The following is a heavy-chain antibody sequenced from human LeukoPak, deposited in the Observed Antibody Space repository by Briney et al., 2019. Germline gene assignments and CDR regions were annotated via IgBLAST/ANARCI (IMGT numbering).Heavy chain of an antibody. D-gene: IGHD1-7*01. CDR2: IIPIFGTT. J-gene: IGHJ6*03. Sequence: ASVKVSCKASGDTSSSYAITWVRQAPGQGLEWMGGIIPIFGTTNYAQKFQGRVTIAADKSTSTAYMELSSLRSEDTAVYYCAGAVRLELQVRYYYYYYMDVWGKGTTVTVSS. CDR3: AGAVRLELQVRYYYYYYMDV. V-gene: IGHV1-69*06. CDR1: GDTSSSYA.